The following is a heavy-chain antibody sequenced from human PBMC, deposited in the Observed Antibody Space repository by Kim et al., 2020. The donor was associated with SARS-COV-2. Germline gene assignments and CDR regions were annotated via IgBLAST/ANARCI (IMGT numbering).Heavy chain of an antibody. V-gene: IGHV3-74*01. D-gene: IGHD2-2*01. Sequence: GGSLRLSCAASGFTFNNYWMNWVRQAPGRGLVWVSRIRGDGSFTTYADSVKGRFTISRDNAKNTLYLQMNSLSGEDTAMYYCVRDLGYCSSGDCEWGQGNLVTVPS. CDR2: IRGDGSFT. CDR3: VRDLGYCSSGDCE. J-gene: IGHJ4*02. CDR1: GFTFNNYW.